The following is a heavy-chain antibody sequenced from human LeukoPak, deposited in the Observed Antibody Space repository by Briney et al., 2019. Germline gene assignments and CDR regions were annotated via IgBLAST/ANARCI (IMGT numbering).Heavy chain of an antibody. Sequence: PSETLSLTCTVSGDSLRKSTFYWVWIRQPPGKGLEWIGSIYYSGGADYNPSLQSRVTISVDTSKNEFSLKVRSVTAADTAVYYCARDRRRDDSSGYYIDYWGQGTLVTVSS. J-gene: IGHJ4*02. V-gene: IGHV4-39*07. CDR2: IYYSGGA. CDR1: GDSLRKSTFY. CDR3: ARDRRRDDSSGYYIDY. D-gene: IGHD3-22*01.